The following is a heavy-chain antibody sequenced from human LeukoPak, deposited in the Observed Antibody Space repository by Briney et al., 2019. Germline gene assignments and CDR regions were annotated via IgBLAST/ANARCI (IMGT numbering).Heavy chain of an antibody. D-gene: IGHD1-7*01. CDR2: FDPEDGET. V-gene: IGHV1-24*01. CDR3: ATDITGTTRWFDP. J-gene: IGHJ5*02. CDR1: GYTLTELS. Sequence: GASVKVSCKVSGYTLTELSMHWVRQAPGKGLDWMGGFDPEDGETIYAQKFQGRVTMTEDTSTDTAYMELSSLRSEDTAVYYCATDITGTTRWFDPWGQGTLVTVSS.